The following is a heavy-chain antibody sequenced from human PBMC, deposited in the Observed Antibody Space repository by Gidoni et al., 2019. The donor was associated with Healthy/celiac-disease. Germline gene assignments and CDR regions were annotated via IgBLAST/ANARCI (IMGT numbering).Heavy chain of an antibody. Sequence: QVQLVESGGGLVKPGGSLRLSCEAPGFTFSDYCMSWSRQAPGKGLEWVSYISSSSSYTNYADSVKGRFTISRDNAKNSLYLQMNSLRAEDTAVYYCARLWGYSYGRDYWGQGTLVTVSS. V-gene: IGHV3-11*05. D-gene: IGHD5-18*01. CDR2: ISSSSSYT. J-gene: IGHJ4*02. CDR3: ARLWGYSYGRDY. CDR1: GFTFSDYC.